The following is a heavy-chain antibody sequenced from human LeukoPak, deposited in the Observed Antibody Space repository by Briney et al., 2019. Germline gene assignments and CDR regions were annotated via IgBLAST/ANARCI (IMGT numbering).Heavy chain of an antibody. V-gene: IGHV3-30*02. CDR3: ELLYSYGY. CDR2: IRYDGSNK. J-gene: IGHJ4*02. Sequence: PGGFLRLSCAASGFTFSSYGMHWVRQAPGKGLEWVAFIRYDGSNKYYADSVKGRFTISRDNSKNTLYLQMNSLRAEDTATYYCELLYSYGYWGQGTLVAVSS. D-gene: IGHD3-10*02. CDR1: GFTFSSYG.